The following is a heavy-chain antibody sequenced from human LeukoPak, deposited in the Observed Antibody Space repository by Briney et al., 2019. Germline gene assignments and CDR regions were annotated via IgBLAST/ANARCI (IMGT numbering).Heavy chain of an antibody. D-gene: IGHD5-24*01. CDR3: AREDGSGLRAFDV. Sequence: GGSLRLSCAASGFTFSSYGMNWVRQAPGEGLEWVSFISSSSRFLYSSDSLKGRFTISRDNAKNSLFLQMDSLRVEDTAVYYCAREDGSGLRAFDVWGQGTMVTVSS. CDR1: GFTFSSYG. V-gene: IGHV3-21*01. CDR2: ISSSSRFL. J-gene: IGHJ3*01.